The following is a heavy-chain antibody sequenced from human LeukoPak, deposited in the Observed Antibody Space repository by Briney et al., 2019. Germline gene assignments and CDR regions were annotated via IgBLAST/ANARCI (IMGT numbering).Heavy chain of an antibody. CDR3: ARAQKEFWFGESTPFDY. D-gene: IGHD3-10*01. CDR1: GFTFSSYA. Sequence: PGGSLRLSCAASGFTFSSYAMSWVRQAPGKGLEWVSAISGSGGSTYYADSVKGRFTISRDNSKNTLYLQMNSLRAEDTAVYYCARAQKEFWFGESTPFDYWGQGTLVTVSS. V-gene: IGHV3-23*01. CDR2: ISGSGGST. J-gene: IGHJ4*02.